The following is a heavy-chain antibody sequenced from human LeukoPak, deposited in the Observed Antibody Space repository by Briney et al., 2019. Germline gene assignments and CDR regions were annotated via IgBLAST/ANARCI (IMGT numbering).Heavy chain of an antibody. J-gene: IGHJ3*02. CDR1: GGSISSYY. V-gene: IGHV4-59*01. CDR3: ARAMDWDSSGYGI. Sequence: SETLSLTCIVSGGSISSYYWTWIRQPAGKGLEWIGYIYYSGSTNYNPSLKSRVTISVDTSKNQFSLKLSSVTAADTAVYYCARAMDWDSSGYGIWGQGTMVTVSS. D-gene: IGHD3-22*01. CDR2: IYYSGST.